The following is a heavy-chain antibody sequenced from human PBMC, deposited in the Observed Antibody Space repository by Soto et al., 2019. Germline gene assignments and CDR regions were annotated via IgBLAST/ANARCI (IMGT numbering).Heavy chain of an antibody. CDR2: IKPDGSAT. D-gene: IGHD2-21*02. V-gene: IGHV3-7*01. Sequence: ESGGGLVQPGGSLRLSCAVSGFTFGSYWMNWVRLIPGKGLEWVAYIKPDGSATYYMDSVKGRFTISRDNAKNSLYLQMNSLRVEDTSVYYCARAGYCGPGCYYYFDYWGQGTLVTVSS. J-gene: IGHJ4*02. CDR1: GFTFGSYW. CDR3: ARAGYCGPGCYYYFDY.